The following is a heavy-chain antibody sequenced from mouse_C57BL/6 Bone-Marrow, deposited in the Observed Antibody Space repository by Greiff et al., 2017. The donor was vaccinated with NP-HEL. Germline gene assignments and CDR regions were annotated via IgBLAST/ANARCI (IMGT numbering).Heavy chain of an antibody. CDR3: AKYYSGSSSFDY. Sequence: QVQLQQPGAELVKPGASVKLSCKASGYTFPSYLMHWVKQRPGRGLEWIGRIDPNSGGTKYNEKFKSKATLTVDKPTSTAYMQLNSLTSEDSAVYSGAKYYSGSSSFDYWGQGTTLTVSS. CDR2: IDPNSGGT. J-gene: IGHJ2*01. V-gene: IGHV1-72*01. CDR1: GYTFPSYL. D-gene: IGHD1-1*01.